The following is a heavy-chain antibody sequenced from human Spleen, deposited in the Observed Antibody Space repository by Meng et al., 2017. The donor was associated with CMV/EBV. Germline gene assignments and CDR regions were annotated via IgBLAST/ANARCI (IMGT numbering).Heavy chain of an antibody. J-gene: IGHJ4*02. CDR2: IYPGDSDT. D-gene: IGHD3-16*01. V-gene: IGHV5-51*01. Sequence: GESLKISCKGSGYSFTSYWIGWVRQMPGKGLEWMGIIYPGDSDTRYSPSFQGQVTISADKSISTAYLQWNRLKASDTAMYYCARRLGLGGYYFEYWGQGTLVTVSS. CDR1: GYSFTSYW. CDR3: ARRLGLGGYYFEY.